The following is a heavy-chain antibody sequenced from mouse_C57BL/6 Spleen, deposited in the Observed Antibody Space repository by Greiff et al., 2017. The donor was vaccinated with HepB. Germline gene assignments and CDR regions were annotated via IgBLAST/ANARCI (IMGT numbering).Heavy chain of an antibody. J-gene: IGHJ4*01. CDR2: ISYDGSN. CDR1: GYSITSGYY. Sequence: EVQLQQSGPGLVKPSQSLSLTCSVTGYSITSGYYWNWIRQFPGNKLEWMGYISYDGSNNYNPSLKNRISITRDTSKNPFFLKLNSVTTEDTATYYCARDYYGSSYDYAMDYWGQGTSVTVAS. CDR3: ARDYYGSSYDYAMDY. D-gene: IGHD1-1*01. V-gene: IGHV3-6*01.